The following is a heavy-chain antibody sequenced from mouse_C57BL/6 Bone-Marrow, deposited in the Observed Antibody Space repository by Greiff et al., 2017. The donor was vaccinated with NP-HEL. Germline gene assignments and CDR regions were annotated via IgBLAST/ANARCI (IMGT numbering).Heavy chain of an antibody. CDR1: GFTFSSYA. CDR3: AREAVNYFDY. D-gene: IGHD1-1*01. V-gene: IGHV5-4*01. Sequence: EVNVVESGGGLVKPGGSLKLSCAASGFTFSSYAMSWVRQTPEKRLEWVATISDGGSYTYYPDNVKGRFTISRDNAKNNLYLQMGHLKSEDTAMYYCAREAVNYFDYWGQGTTLTVSS. CDR2: ISDGGSYT. J-gene: IGHJ2*01.